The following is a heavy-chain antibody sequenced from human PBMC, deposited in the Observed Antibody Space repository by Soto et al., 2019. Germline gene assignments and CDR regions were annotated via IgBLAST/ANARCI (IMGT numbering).Heavy chain of an antibody. CDR2: IYYSGST. D-gene: IGHD5-12*01. V-gene: IGHV4-39*01. Sequence: QLQLQESGPGLVKPSETLSLTCTVSGGSISSSSYYWGWIRQPPGKGLEWIGSIYYSGSTYYNPSLKSRVTISVDTSKNQFSLKLSSVTAADTAVYYCARHYRGATKADPLDYWGQGTLVTVSS. J-gene: IGHJ4*02. CDR3: ARHYRGATKADPLDY. CDR1: GGSISSSSYY.